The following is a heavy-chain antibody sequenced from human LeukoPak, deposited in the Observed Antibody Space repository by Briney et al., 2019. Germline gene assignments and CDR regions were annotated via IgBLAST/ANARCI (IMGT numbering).Heavy chain of an antibody. J-gene: IGHJ4*02. D-gene: IGHD5-18*01. Sequence: GGSLRLSCAASGFTFSSYAMHWVRQAPGKGLEWVAVISYDGSNKYYADSVKGRFTISRDNSKNTLYLQMNSLRAEDTAVYYCAREEYSYGNQYWGQGTLVTVSS. CDR3: AREEYSYGNQY. CDR2: ISYDGSNK. V-gene: IGHV3-30*04. CDR1: GFTFSSYA.